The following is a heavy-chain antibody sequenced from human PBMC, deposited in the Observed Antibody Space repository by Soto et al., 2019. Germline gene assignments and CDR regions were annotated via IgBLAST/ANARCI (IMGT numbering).Heavy chain of an antibody. V-gene: IGHV1-18*01. Sequence: GASVNVSCKASGYSFTSYGISWVRRAPGQGLEWMGWISAYNGNTNYAQKLQGRVTMTTDTSTSTAYMELRSLRSDDTAVYYCARDFYGDDPEFYLCGQGTLVIVSS. D-gene: IGHD4-17*01. CDR2: ISAYNGNT. CDR1: GYSFTSYG. CDR3: ARDFYGDDPEFYL. J-gene: IGHJ4*02.